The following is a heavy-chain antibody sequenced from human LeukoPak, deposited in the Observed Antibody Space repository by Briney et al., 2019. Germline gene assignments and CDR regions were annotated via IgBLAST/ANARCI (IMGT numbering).Heavy chain of an antibody. CDR2: INHSGST. V-gene: IGHV4-34*01. J-gene: IGHJ4*02. Sequence: SETLSLTCAVYGGSFSGYYWSWIRQPPGKGLEWIGEINHSGSTNYNPSLKSRVTISVDTSKNQFSLKLSSVTAADTAVYYCASYGDYALDYWGQGTLVTVSS. D-gene: IGHD4-17*01. CDR3: ASYGDYALDY. CDR1: GGSFSGYY.